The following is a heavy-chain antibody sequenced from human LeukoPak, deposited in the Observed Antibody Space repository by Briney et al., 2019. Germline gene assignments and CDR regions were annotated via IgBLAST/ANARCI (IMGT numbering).Heavy chain of an antibody. J-gene: IGHJ4*02. CDR1: GFTFSSYA. CDR3: ATIAAVDY. V-gene: IGHV3-30*04. D-gene: IGHD6-13*01. Sequence: GGSLRLSCAASGFTFSSYAMHWVRQAPGKGLEWVAVISYDGSNKYYADSVKGRFTISRDNSKNTLYLQMNSLRAEDTAVYYCATIAAVDYWGQGTLVTVPS. CDR2: ISYDGSNK.